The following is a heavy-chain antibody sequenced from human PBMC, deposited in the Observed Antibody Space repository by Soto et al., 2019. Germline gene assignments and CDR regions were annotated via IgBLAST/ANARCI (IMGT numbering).Heavy chain of an antibody. J-gene: IGHJ4*02. D-gene: IGHD5-12*01. Sequence: EVQLVESGGGLVKPGGSLRLSCAASGFIFGSYSMNWVRQAPGKGLQWMSSISSSSSIIYYADSVKGRFTISRDNAKNLLYLQMNSLIAEDTAIYYCARVQRATANSFDYWGQGTLVTVSS. CDR3: ARVQRATANSFDY. CDR2: ISSSSSII. V-gene: IGHV3-21*06. CDR1: GFIFGSYS.